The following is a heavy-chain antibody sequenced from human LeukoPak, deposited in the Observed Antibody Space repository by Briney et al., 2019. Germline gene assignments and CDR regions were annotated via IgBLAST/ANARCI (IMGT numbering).Heavy chain of an antibody. CDR1: GFTFTSYG. J-gene: IGHJ3*02. V-gene: IGHV3-66*01. Sequence: GGSLRLSCATSGFTFTSYGMNWVRQAPGKGLEWVSVIYSGGSTYYADSVKGRFTISRDNAKNSLYLQMNSLRAEDTAVYYCARDLQYYYGSGTPTMSAFDIWGQGTMVTVSS. CDR2: IYSGGST. D-gene: IGHD3-10*01. CDR3: ARDLQYYYGSGTPTMSAFDI.